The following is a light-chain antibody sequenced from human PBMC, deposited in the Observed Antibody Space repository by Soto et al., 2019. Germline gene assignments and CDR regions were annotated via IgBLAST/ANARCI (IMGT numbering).Light chain of an antibody. Sequence: DIQMTQSPSSLSASVGDRVTITCRASQGISNYLAWYQQKPGKVPKLLIYAASTLQSGVPSRFSGSGSGTDFTLTISSMQPADVATYYCQQYNSAPSLTFGEGTKVELK. V-gene: IGKV1-27*01. CDR2: AAS. J-gene: IGKJ4*01. CDR1: QGISNY. CDR3: QQYNSAPSLT.